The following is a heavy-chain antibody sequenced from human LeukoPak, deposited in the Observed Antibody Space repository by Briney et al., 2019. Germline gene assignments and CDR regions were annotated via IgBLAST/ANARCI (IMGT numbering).Heavy chain of an antibody. CDR3: AKAPWYSSGWYHAFDI. V-gene: IGHV3-23*01. D-gene: IGHD6-19*01. Sequence: GGPLRLSCAASGFTFSSYAMSWVRQAPGKGLEWVSAISGSGGSTYYADSVKGRFTISRDNSKNTLYLQMNSLRAEDTAVYYCAKAPWYSSGWYHAFDIWGQGTMVTVSS. CDR1: GFTFSSYA. CDR2: ISGSGGST. J-gene: IGHJ3*02.